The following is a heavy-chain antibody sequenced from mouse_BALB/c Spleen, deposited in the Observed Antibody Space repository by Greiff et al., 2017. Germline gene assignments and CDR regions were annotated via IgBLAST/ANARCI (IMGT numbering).Heavy chain of an antibody. Sequence: EVMLVESGGGLVQPGGSLRLSCATSGFTFTDYYMSWVRQPPGKALEWLGFIRNKANGYTTEYSASVKGRFTISRDNSQSILYLQMNTLRAEDSATYYCARDRSYYGNLHYWGQGTTLTVSS. CDR1: GFTFTDYY. CDR2: IRNKANGYTT. V-gene: IGHV7-3*02. J-gene: IGHJ2*01. D-gene: IGHD2-10*01. CDR3: ARDRSYYGNLHY.